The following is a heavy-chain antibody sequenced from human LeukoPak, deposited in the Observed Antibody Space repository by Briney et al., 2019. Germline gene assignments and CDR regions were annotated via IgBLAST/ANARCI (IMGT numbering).Heavy chain of an antibody. CDR2: MRYDGGSQ. J-gene: IGHJ4*02. D-gene: IGHD3-10*01. CDR3: GRDSSYGVDY. V-gene: IGHV3-33*01. CDR1: GFTLSNSG. Sequence: PGGSLRLSCAASGFTLSNSGMHWVRQAPGKGLEWVAVMRYDGGSQYYADPVKGRFTISRENSKNTLYLQMNSLRAEDTAVYYCGRDSSYGVDYWGQGTLVTVSS.